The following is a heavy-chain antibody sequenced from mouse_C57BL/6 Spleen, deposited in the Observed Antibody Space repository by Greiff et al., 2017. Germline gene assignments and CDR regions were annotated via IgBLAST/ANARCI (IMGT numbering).Heavy chain of an antibody. V-gene: IGHV1-64*01. Sequence: QVQLQQSGPELVKPGASVKISCKASGYTFTSYWMHWVKQRPGQGLEWIGMIHPNSGSTNYNEKFKSKATLTVDKSSSTAYMQLSSLTSEDSAVYYCARVYGNSFAYWGQGTLVTVSA. CDR1: GYTFTSYW. J-gene: IGHJ3*01. CDR2: IHPNSGST. D-gene: IGHD2-1*01. CDR3: ARVYGNSFAY.